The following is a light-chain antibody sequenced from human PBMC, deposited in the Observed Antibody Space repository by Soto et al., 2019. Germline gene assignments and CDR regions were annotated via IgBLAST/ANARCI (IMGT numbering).Light chain of an antibody. V-gene: IGKV3-11*01. CDR1: QSVSSY. CDR2: GAS. Sequence: EIVLTQSPATLSLSPGERATLSCRASQSVSSYLALYQQKHGQAPRLLIYGASNRATGIPARFSGSGSGTDFTLTISSLEPEDFAVYYCQHRGKWPRTFGQGTKLEIK. J-gene: IGKJ2*01. CDR3: QHRGKWPRT.